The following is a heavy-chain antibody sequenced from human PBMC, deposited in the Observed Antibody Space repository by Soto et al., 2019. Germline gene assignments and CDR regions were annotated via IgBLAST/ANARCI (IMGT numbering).Heavy chain of an antibody. V-gene: IGHV1-18*01. Sequence: GASVKVSCKASGYTFTSYGISWVRQAPGQGLEWMGWISAYNGNTNYAQKLQGRVTMTTDTSTSTAYMELRSLRSDDTAVYYCAGDSNLLYYYYGMDVWGQGTTVTVSS. CDR3: AGDSNLLYYYYGMDV. CDR1: GYTFTSYG. J-gene: IGHJ6*02. D-gene: IGHD4-4*01. CDR2: ISAYNGNT.